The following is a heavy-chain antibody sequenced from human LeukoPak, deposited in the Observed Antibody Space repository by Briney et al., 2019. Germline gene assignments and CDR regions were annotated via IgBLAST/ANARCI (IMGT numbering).Heavy chain of an antibody. Sequence: KIGESLKISCKGSGYSFTSYWIGWVRQMPGKGLEWMGIIYPGDSDTRYSPSFQGQVTISADKSISTAYLQWSSLKASDTAMYYCARVVGEDYVWGSYRFDYWGQGTLVTVSS. CDR1: GYSFTSYW. J-gene: IGHJ4*02. V-gene: IGHV5-51*01. D-gene: IGHD3-16*02. CDR3: ARVVGEDYVWGSYRFDY. CDR2: IYPGDSDT.